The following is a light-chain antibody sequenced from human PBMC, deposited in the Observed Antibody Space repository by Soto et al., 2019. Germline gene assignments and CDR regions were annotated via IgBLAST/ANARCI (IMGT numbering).Light chain of an antibody. V-gene: IGLV1-44*01. Sequence: QSVLTQPPSASGTPGQRVTISCSGSSSNIGSNTVNWYQQLPGTAPKLLIYSNNQRPSGVPDRFSGSKSGTSASLAISGLQSEDEADHYCAAWDDSLTVVFGGGTKLTVL. CDR3: AAWDDSLTVV. CDR2: SNN. CDR1: SSNIGSNT. J-gene: IGLJ2*01.